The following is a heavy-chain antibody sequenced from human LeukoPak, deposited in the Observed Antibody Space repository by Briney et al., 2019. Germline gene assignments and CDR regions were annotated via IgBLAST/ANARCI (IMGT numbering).Heavy chain of an antibody. Sequence: PSETLSLTCAVYGGSFSGYYWGWIRQPPGKGLEWIGSNYYSGSTYYNPPLKSRVTISIDTSKNQFSLKLSSVTAADTAVYYCARGEDTAMVKQDYWGQGTLVTVSS. V-gene: IGHV4-34*01. CDR2: NYYSGST. D-gene: IGHD5-18*01. J-gene: IGHJ4*02. CDR3: ARGEDTAMVKQDY. CDR1: GGSFSGYY.